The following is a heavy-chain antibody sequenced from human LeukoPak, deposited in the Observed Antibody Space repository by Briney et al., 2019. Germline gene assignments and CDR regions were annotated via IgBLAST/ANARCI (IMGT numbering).Heavy chain of an antibody. CDR3: ARFHGSSWTDWYFDL. Sequence: SETLSLTCTVSGGSISSYYWSWIRQPPGKGLEWIGYIYYSGSTNYNPSLKSRVTISVDTSKNQFSLKLSSVTAADTAVYYCARFHGSSWTDWYFDLWGRGTLVTVSS. CDR2: IYYSGST. V-gene: IGHV4-59*01. CDR1: GGSISSYY. D-gene: IGHD6-13*01. J-gene: IGHJ2*01.